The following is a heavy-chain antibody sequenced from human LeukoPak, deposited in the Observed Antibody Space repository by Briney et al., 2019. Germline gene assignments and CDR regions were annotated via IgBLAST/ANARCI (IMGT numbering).Heavy chain of an antibody. CDR3: ARGSGSSNSLYYYYYMDV. V-gene: IGHV4-34*01. Sequence: SETLSLTCAVSGGSFSGYYWSWIRQPPGKGLQWIGEINHSGSTNYNPSLKSRVTISVDTSKNQFSLKLSSVTAADTAVYYCARGSGSSNSLYYYYYMDVWGKGTTVTVSS. CDR2: INHSGST. J-gene: IGHJ6*03. CDR1: GGSFSGYY. D-gene: IGHD4-23*01.